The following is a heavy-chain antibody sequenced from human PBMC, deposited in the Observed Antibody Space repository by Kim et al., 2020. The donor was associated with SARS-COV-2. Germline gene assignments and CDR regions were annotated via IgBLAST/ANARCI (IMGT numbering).Heavy chain of an antibody. V-gene: IGHV1-3*01. CDR2: NGNT. Sequence: NGNTKDSQKCQGRVTITRDTSASTAYMELSSLRSEDTAVYYCARLRYFDYWGQGTLVTVSS. CDR3: ARLRYFDY. J-gene: IGHJ4*02.